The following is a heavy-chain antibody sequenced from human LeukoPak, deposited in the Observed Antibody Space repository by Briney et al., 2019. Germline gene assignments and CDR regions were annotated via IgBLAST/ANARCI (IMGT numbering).Heavy chain of an antibody. CDR3: ARNGDAFDI. CDR1: GGSISSSSYY. J-gene: IGHJ3*02. CDR2: IYYSGST. D-gene: IGHD1-1*01. V-gene: IGHV4-39*01. Sequence: PETLSLTCTVSGGSISSSSYYWGWIRQPPGKGLEWIGSIYYSGSTYYNPSLKSRVTISVDTSKNQFSLKLSSVTAADTAVYYCARNGDAFDIWGQGTMVTASS.